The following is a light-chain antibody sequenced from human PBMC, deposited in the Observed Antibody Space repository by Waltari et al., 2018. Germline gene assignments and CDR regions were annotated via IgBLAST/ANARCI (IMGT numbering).Light chain of an antibody. V-gene: IGLV2-14*03. Sequence: QSALTQPASVSGSPGQSITISCTGTSRDVGTYNYVPWYQQHPGKAPKLMIFDVSIRPSRVATHFSGSQSGNTASLTISGLQSEDEADYYCSSYISSSTLELFGGGTSLTVL. CDR1: SRDVGTYNY. CDR3: SSYISSSTLEL. CDR2: DVS. J-gene: IGLJ2*01.